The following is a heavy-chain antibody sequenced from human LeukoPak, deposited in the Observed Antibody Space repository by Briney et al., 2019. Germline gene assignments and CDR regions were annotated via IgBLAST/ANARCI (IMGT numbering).Heavy chain of an antibody. CDR1: GGSISSYY. V-gene: IGHV4-59*08. CDR3: ARSSYYYDSFDS. Sequence: PSETLSLTCTVSGGSISSYYWHWIRQPPGKGLEWIGYIYYSGSTDYNPSLKSRVTISVDTSKNQFSLYLSSVTAADVAHYYCARSSYYYDSFDSWGQGTLVTVSS. D-gene: IGHD3-22*01. J-gene: IGHJ4*02. CDR2: IYYSGST.